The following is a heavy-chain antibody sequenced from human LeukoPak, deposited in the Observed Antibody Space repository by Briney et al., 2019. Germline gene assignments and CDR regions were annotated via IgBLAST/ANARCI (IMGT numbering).Heavy chain of an antibody. D-gene: IGHD2-15*01. V-gene: IGHV3-53*01. CDR1: GFSVSNNY. CDR3: AMSGGPPY. CDR2: IYSGGNT. J-gene: IGHJ4*02. Sequence: GGSLRLSCAASGFSVSNNYMSWVRQAPGKGVEWVSVIYSGGNTYYADSVKGRFAISRDYSRNTVYLQMNSLKAEDTAVYYCAMSGGPPYWGQGTLVTVSS.